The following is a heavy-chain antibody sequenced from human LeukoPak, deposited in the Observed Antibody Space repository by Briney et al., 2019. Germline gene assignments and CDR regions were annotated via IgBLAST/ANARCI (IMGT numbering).Heavy chain of an antibody. Sequence: SETLSLTCTVSGGSISSGDYYWSWIRQPPGKGLEWIGYIYFSGSTFYNPSLKSRVTISADTSRNQFSLRLSSVTAADTAVYYCARNYYDSSGLDAFDIWGQGTMVTASS. CDR3: ARNYYDSSGLDAFDI. J-gene: IGHJ3*02. D-gene: IGHD3-22*01. CDR1: GGSISSGDYY. V-gene: IGHV4-30-4*08. CDR2: IYFSGST.